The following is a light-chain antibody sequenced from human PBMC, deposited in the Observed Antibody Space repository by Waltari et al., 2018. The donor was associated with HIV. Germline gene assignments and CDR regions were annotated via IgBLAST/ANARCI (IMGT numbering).Light chain of an antibody. CDR1: SRPVTSGHR. CDR2: ATF. Sequence: QAVVTQEPSLTVSPAGPVPLPFCSRSRPVTSGHRPFPFQQKSGHAPRTLIYATFNKHSWTPARFSGSLLGGKAALTLSGAQPEDEAEYFCLLSFAGARPVVFGGGTNLTVL. CDR3: LLSFAGARPVV. V-gene: IGLV7-46*01. J-gene: IGLJ2*01.